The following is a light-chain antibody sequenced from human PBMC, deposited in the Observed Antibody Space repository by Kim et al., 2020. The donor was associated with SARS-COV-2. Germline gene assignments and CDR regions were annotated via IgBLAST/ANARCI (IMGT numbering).Light chain of an antibody. CDR3: QPSYSTPYT. CDR1: QSISSY. Sequence: DIQMTQSPSSLSASVGDRVTITCRASQSISSYLNWYQQKPGKAPKLLIYAASSLQSGVPSRFSGSGSGTDFTLTISSPQPEDFATYYCQPSYSTPYTVGQGTKLEIK. V-gene: IGKV1-39*01. CDR2: AAS. J-gene: IGKJ2*01.